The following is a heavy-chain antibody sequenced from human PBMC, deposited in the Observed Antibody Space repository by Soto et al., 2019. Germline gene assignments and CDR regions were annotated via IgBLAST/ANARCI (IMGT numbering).Heavy chain of an antibody. D-gene: IGHD3-9*01. V-gene: IGHV3-23*01. CDR1: GFTPTTTP. Sequence: GGSLRLSCADAGFTPTTTPLSWVRQPPGKGLEWVTTISGTASRTYYVDSVKGRFFTSRDNSKNTVTLQMNNLTLDDTAVYYCATSFRYFDNWGQGTRVTVSS. J-gene: IGHJ4*02. CDR2: ISGTASRT. CDR3: ATSFRYFDN.